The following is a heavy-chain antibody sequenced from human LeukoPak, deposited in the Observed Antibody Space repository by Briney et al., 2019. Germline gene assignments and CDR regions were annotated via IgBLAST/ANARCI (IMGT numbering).Heavy chain of an antibody. J-gene: IGHJ4*02. CDR2: IYYSGST. CDR3: AGAGSSAAGDIDY. V-gene: IGHV4-30-4*08. CDR1: GGSISSGDYY. D-gene: IGHD6-13*01. Sequence: PSQTLSLTCTVSGGSISSGDYYWSWIRQPPGKGLEWIGYIYYSGSTYYNPSLKSRVTISVDTSKNRSSLKLSSVTAADTAVYYCAGAGSSAAGDIDYWGQGTLVTVSS.